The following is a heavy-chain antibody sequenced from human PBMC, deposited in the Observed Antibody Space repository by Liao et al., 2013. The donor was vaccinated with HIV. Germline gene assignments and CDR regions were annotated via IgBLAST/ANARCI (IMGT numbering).Heavy chain of an antibody. Sequence: QVQLQESGPGLVKPSETLSLTCTVSGGSISSYYWSWIRQPAGKGLEWIGEINHSGSTNYNPSLKSRVTISVDTSKNQFSLKLSSVTAADTAVYYCARDSPLDTAMVKGDYYFDYWGQGTLVTVSS. CDR2: INHSGST. D-gene: IGHD5-18*01. CDR3: ARDSPLDTAMVKGDYYFDY. CDR1: GGSISSYY. J-gene: IGHJ4*02. V-gene: IGHV4-59*12.